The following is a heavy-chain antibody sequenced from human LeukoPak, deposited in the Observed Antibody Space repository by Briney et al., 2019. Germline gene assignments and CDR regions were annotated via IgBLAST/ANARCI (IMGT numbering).Heavy chain of an antibody. CDR2: TYYRSKWYN. J-gene: IGHJ6*02. Sequence: SQTLSLTCAISGVTVSSNSAAWDCIRQSPSRGLEWLGRTYYRSKWYNEYAVSVKSRITINPDTSKNQFSLQLNSVTPEDTAVYYCARRGPAGSSSSGMDVWGQGTTVIVSS. CDR1: GVTVSSNSAA. V-gene: IGHV6-1*01. D-gene: IGHD6-6*01. CDR3: ARRGPAGSSSSGMDV.